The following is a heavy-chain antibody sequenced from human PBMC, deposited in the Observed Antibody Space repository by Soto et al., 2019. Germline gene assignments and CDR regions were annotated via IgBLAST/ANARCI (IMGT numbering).Heavy chain of an antibody. V-gene: IGHV1-18*01. CDR2: IKAYSGNT. CDR3: AIADYGDDDY. D-gene: IGHD4-17*01. CDR1: GYTFATST. Sequence: QLQLVQSGPEAKKPGASVKVSCKASGYTFATSTISWLRQAPGQGPEWMGWIKAYSGNTNYAQKLPGRFTMTTDTPTSTAYLQLSSLRTDDTAVYYCAIADYGDDDYWGQGPLVPVSS. J-gene: IGHJ4*02.